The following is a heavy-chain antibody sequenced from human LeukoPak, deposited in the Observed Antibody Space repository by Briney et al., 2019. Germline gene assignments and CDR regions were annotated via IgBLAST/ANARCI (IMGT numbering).Heavy chain of an antibody. J-gene: IGHJ3*02. CDR1: GFTFDVYG. CDR2: INGNGGST. V-gene: IGHV3-20*01. CDR3: ARNYHGSGSTAFDI. D-gene: IGHD3-10*01. Sequence: GGSLRLSCAASGFTFDVYGMSWVRQAPGKGLERVSGINGNGGSTGYGDSMKGRFTISRDNAKNSLYLQMNSLRVEDTALYHCARNYHGSGSTAFDIWGQGTMVTVSS.